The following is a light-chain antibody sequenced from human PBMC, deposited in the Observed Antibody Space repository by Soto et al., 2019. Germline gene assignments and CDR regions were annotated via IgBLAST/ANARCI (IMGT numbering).Light chain of an antibody. V-gene: IGKV3-15*01. J-gene: IGKJ1*01. CDR3: QQYSNWPPTWT. CDR1: QSVSSN. CDR2: GAS. Sequence: EIVMTQSPATLSVSPGERATLSCRASQSVSSNLAWYQQKPGQAPRLLIYGASTRATGIPARFSGSGSGTEFTLTISSLQSEDFAVYCCQQYSNWPPTWTFGQGNKVEIK.